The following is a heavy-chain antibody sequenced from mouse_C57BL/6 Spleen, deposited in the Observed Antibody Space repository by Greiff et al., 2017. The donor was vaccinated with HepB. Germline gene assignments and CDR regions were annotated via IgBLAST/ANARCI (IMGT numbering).Heavy chain of an antibody. CDR1: GYTFTSYW. V-gene: IGHV1-69*01. CDR2: IDPSDSYT. CDR3: ARFITTVVATRGDAMDY. D-gene: IGHD1-1*01. J-gene: IGHJ4*01. Sequence: VQLQQPGAELVMPGASVKLSCKASGYTFTSYWMHWVKQRPGQGLEWIGEIDPSDSYTNYNQKFKGKSTLTVDKSSSTAYMQLSSLTSEDSAVYYCARFITTVVATRGDAMDYWGQGTSVTVSS.